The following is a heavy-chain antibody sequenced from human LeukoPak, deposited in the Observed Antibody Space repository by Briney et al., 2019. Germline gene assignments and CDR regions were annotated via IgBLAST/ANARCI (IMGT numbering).Heavy chain of an antibody. CDR1: GGSISSYY. CDR2: IYNIGST. Sequence: SETLSLTCTVSGGSISSYYWSWIRQSPGKGLEWIGYIYNIGSTNYNPSLKSRATISVDTSKNQFSLKLSSVTAADTAVYYCARVGTSIAALGRSDPWGQGTLVTVSS. D-gene: IGHD6-6*01. J-gene: IGHJ5*02. CDR3: ARVGTSIAALGRSDP. V-gene: IGHV4-59*01.